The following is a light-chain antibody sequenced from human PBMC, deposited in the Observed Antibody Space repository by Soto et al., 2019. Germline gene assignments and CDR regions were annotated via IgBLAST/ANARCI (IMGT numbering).Light chain of an antibody. CDR1: SSDVGGYNY. CDR3: SSYTSSSTSYV. V-gene: IGLV2-14*01. Sequence: QSVLTQPASVSGSPGQSITISCTGTSSDVGGYNYVSWYQQHPGKAPKLMIYDVSNRPSGVSNRFSGSKSGNTASLTISGLQAEDEADYYRSSYTSSSTSYVFGTGTKVTVL. J-gene: IGLJ1*01. CDR2: DVS.